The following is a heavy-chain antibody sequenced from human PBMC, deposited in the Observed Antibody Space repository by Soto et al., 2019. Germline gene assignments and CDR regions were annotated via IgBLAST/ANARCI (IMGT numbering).Heavy chain of an antibody. CDR3: ARDRAGYCSGGSCYYYFDY. Sequence: ASVKVSCKASGGTFSSYTISWVRQAPGQGLEWMGRIIPILGIANYAQKFQGRVTITADKSTSTAYMELSSLRSEDTAVYYCARDRAGYCSGGSCYYYFDYWGQGTLVTVSS. J-gene: IGHJ4*02. CDR1: GGTFSSYT. D-gene: IGHD2-15*01. CDR2: IIPILGIA. V-gene: IGHV1-69*04.